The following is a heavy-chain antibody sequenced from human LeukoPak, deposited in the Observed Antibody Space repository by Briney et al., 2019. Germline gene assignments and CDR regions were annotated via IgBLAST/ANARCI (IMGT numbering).Heavy chain of an antibody. CDR3: ARIFCSSTSCYIFRNDAFDI. CDR1: GGTFSSYA. V-gene: IGHV1-69*13. D-gene: IGHD2-2*02. CDR2: IIPIFGRA. J-gene: IGHJ3*02. Sequence: SVKVSCKASGGTFSSYAISWVRQAPGQGLEWMGGIIPIFGRANYAQKFQGRVTITADESTSTAYMELSSLRSEHTAVYYCARIFCSSTSCYIFRNDAFDIWGQGTMVTVSS.